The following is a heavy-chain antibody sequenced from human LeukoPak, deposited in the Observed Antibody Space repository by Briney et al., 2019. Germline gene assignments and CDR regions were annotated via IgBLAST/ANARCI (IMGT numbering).Heavy chain of an antibody. Sequence: GSLRLSCAASGFTFSSYGMHWVRQAPGKGLEGVGVIAFDGGNKNYPDSVKGRFTISRDNSKNTMYLQMNSLRAEDTAVYYCAKEGYYGSGSFPDYWGQGNLVTVSS. V-gene: IGHV3-30*18. CDR1: GFTFSSYG. CDR2: IAFDGGNK. CDR3: AKEGYYGSGSFPDY. D-gene: IGHD3-10*01. J-gene: IGHJ4*02.